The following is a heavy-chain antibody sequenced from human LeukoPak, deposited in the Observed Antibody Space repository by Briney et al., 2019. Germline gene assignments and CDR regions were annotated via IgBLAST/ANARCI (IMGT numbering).Heavy chain of an antibody. J-gene: IGHJ2*01. CDR3: ASSPYGEARYFDL. V-gene: IGHV4-59*08. D-gene: IGHD4-17*01. CDR1: GGSISSYH. Sequence: SETLSLTCTVSGGSISSYHWSWIRQPPGKGLEWIGYIYYSGSTNYNPSLKSRVTISVDTSKNQFSLKLSSVTAADTAVYYCASSPYGEARYFDLWGRGTLVTVSS. CDR2: IYYSGST.